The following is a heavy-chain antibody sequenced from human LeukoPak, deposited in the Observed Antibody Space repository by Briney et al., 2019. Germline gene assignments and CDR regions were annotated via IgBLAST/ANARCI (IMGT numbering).Heavy chain of an antibody. CDR2: ITGSSRRI. CDR3: ATPYGAGSYKDAFDL. Sequence: GGSLRLSCASSAFTFDSYAMTWIRQAPGKGPEWVSAITGSSRRIDYADSVKGRFTISRDNSKNTLYLQMNNLTVEDTAVYYCATPYGAGSYKDAFDLWGPGTRVIVSS. D-gene: IGHD3-10*01. CDR1: AFTFDSYA. J-gene: IGHJ3*01. V-gene: IGHV3-23*01.